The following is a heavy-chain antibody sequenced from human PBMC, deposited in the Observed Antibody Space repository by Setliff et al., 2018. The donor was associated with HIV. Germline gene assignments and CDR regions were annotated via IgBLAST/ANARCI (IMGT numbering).Heavy chain of an antibody. D-gene: IGHD3-22*01. V-gene: IGHV4-39*01. J-gene: IGHJ3*02. CDR3: ARGDTYYHDRSGYVKSALDAFDI. Sequence: SETLSLTCTVSGGSISSSSYYWGWIRQPPGKGLEWIATISYSGSTHYNLALMSRVTISMDTSRNQFSVKLSSLTAADTAVYHCARGDTYYHDRSGYVKSALDAFDIWGRGTMVTVSS. CDR2: ISYSGST. CDR1: GGSISSSSYY.